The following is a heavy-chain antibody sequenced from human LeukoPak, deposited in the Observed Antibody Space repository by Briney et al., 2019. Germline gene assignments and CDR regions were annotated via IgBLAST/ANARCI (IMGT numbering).Heavy chain of an antibody. Sequence: PGGSLRLSCAASGFTFDDYAMHWVRQAPGKGLEWVSAISGSGGSTYYADSVKGRFTISRDNSKNTLYLQMNSLRAEDTAVYYCANGIAVAGLTEVYYYYGMDVWGQGTTVTVSS. CDR2: ISGSGGST. J-gene: IGHJ6*02. V-gene: IGHV3-23*01. CDR1: GFTFDDYA. CDR3: ANGIAVAGLTEVYYYYGMDV. D-gene: IGHD6-19*01.